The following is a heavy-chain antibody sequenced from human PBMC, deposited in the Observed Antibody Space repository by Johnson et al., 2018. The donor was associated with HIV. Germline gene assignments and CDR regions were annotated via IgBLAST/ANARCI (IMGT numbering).Heavy chain of an antibody. CDR2: INWNGGST. J-gene: IGHJ3*02. CDR3: ARDGNDGSPGNDAFDI. Sequence: VQLVESGGGVVRPGGSLRLSCAASGFTFDDNGMSWVRQAPGKGLEWVSGINWNGGSTGYADSVQGRFTVSRDNAKNSLYLQRNSLRAEDTALYYCARDGNDGSPGNDAFDIWGQGTMVTVSS. CDR1: GFTFDDNG. V-gene: IGHV3-20*04. D-gene: IGHD1-14*01.